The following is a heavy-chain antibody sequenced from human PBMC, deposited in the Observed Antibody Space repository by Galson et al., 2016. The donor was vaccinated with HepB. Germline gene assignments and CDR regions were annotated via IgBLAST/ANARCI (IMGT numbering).Heavy chain of an antibody. CDR3: AKAGSGYSETYFDY. CDR2: ISSSIRTM. Sequence: SLRLSCAASGFTFSGYSMNWVRQAPGKGLEWISYISSSIRTMYYADSVKGRFTISRDTAKKSLYLQMDSLRAEDTAIYYCAKAGSGYSETYFDYWGQGTLVTVSS. D-gene: IGHD5-12*01. J-gene: IGHJ4*02. V-gene: IGHV3-48*01. CDR1: GFTFSGYS.